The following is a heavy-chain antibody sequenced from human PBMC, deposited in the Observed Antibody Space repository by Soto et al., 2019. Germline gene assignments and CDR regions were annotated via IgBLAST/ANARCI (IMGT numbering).Heavy chain of an antibody. Sequence: QITLKESGPTLVKPTQTLTLTCTFSGFSLSTSGVGVGWIRQPPGKALEWLALIYWDDDKRYSPSLKSRLTISQDTSKHQVVLTMTNMDPVDTATYYCAHSGVIWWFDPWGQGTLVTVSS. D-gene: IGHD3-16*02. V-gene: IGHV2-5*02. J-gene: IGHJ5*02. CDR1: GFSLSTSGVG. CDR3: AHSGVIWWFDP. CDR2: IYWDDDK.